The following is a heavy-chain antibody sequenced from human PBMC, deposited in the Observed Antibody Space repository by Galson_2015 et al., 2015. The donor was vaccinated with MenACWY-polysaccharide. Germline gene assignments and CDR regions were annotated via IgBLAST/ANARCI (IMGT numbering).Heavy chain of an antibody. CDR1: GYTFTGNF. CDR3: VRVPTYQQTEGNWFVP. CDR2: INPNSGAT. V-gene: IGHV1-2*02. J-gene: IGHJ5*02. Sequence: SVKVSCKASGYTFTGNFIHWVRQAPGQGFEWMGWINPNSGATSYAQKFQDRVTMTRDTSINTAYMELHRLRSDDTVVYYCVRVPTYQQTEGNWFVPWGQGTPVTVSS. D-gene: IGHD2-2*01.